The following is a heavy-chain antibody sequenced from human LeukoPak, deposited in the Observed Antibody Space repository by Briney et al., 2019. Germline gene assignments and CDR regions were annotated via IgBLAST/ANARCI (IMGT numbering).Heavy chain of an antibody. V-gene: IGHV3-7*03. Sequence: GGSLRLSCVASGFTFSDHYMDWVRQTPGKGLEWVASIKEDGSERQYVDSVKGRFSISRDNTKGSLFLQLNSLRAEDTAVYYCARGFGGYYSFDYWGQGTLVTVSS. CDR2: IKEDGSER. D-gene: IGHD3-3*01. CDR1: GFTFSDHY. CDR3: ARGFGGYYSFDY. J-gene: IGHJ4*02.